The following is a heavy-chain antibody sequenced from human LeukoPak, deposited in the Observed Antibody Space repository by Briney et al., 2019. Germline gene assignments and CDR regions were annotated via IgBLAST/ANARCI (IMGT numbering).Heavy chain of an antibody. D-gene: IGHD5-18*01. CDR3: ARGYSYGYRDYFDY. CDR2: ISTYNANT. V-gene: IGHV1-18*01. Sequence: ASVTVSCKASNYTFIDYAISWVRQAPGQGLEWMGWISTYNANTNYAQNFQGRVTMTTDTSTSTAYMELRSLRSDDTAVYYCARGYSYGYRDYFDYWGQGTLVTVSS. CDR1: NYTFIDYA. J-gene: IGHJ4*02.